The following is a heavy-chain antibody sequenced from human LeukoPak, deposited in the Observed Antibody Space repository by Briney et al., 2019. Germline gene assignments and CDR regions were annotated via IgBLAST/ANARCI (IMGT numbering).Heavy chain of an antibody. Sequence: ASVKVSCKASGYIFTDYYMHWVRQAPGQGLEWMGIINPSGDSTSYAQKFQGRVTMTRDMSTSTDYMELSSLRSEDTAVYYCARDNSVGDNAWWFDPWGQGTLVTVSS. J-gene: IGHJ5*02. CDR3: ARDNSVGDNAWWFDP. D-gene: IGHD1-26*01. CDR2: INPSGDST. CDR1: GYIFTDYY. V-gene: IGHV1-46*01.